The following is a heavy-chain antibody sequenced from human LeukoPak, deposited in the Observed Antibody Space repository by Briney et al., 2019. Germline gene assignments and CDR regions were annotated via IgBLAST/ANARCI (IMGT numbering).Heavy chain of an antibody. J-gene: IGHJ4*02. V-gene: IGHV3-74*01. D-gene: IGHD3-16*01. CDR1: GFTFSSYW. CDR2: INNDGTTT. Sequence: GGSLRLSCAASGFTFSSYWMHWVRQAPGKGLVWVSRINNDGTTTVYADSVRGRFTISRDNSKNTLYLQMNSLRAEDTAVYYCAKDSPHDYVWANYKLGWFFDYWGQGTLVTVSS. CDR3: AKDSPHDYVWANYKLGWFFDY.